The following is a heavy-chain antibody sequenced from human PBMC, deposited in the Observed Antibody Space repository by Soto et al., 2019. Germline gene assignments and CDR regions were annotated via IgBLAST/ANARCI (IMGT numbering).Heavy chain of an antibody. CDR1: GGTFSNDI. J-gene: IGHJ4*02. CDR3: ARDVGYGLIDY. Sequence: ASVKVSCKTSGGTFSNDIITWVRQAPGQGLEWMGRIIPLLDTTNYAQKLQGRVTMTTDTSTSTAYMELRSLRSDDTAVYYCARDVGYGLIDYWGQGTLVTVSS. CDR2: IIPLLDTT. D-gene: IGHD5-18*01. V-gene: IGHV1-69*08.